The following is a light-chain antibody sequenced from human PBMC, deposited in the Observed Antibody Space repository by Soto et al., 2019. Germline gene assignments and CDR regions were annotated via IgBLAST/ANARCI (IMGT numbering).Light chain of an antibody. CDR1: QSVRSSY. CDR3: QQYGSSPIT. CDR2: GAS. J-gene: IGKJ5*01. V-gene: IGKV3-20*01. Sequence: EIVLTQSPGTLSLSPGEGATLSCRASQSVRSSYLAWYQQKPGQAHRLLIYGASSRATGIPDRFSGSGSGTDLTITISRLEPEDFEVYYCQQYGSSPITFGQGTRLEI.